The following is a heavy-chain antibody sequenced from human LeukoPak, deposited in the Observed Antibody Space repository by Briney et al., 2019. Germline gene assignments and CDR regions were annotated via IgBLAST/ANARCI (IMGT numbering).Heavy chain of an antibody. V-gene: IGHV3-23*01. J-gene: IGHJ3*02. CDR2: ISGAGGST. CDR3: ANTARDDAFDI. Sequence: GGSLRLSCVASEFTFANHAMSWVRQAPGKGLEWISAISGAGGSTFYAGSVKGRFTISRDNSKNTLYLQMNSLRAEDTALYYCANTARDDAFDIWGQGTMVTVSS. CDR1: EFTFANHA.